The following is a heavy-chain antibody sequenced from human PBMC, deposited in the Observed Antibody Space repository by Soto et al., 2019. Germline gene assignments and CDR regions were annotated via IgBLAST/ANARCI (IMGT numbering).Heavy chain of an antibody. CDR2: IYSNGTV. Sequence: LSLTCSVSAGSITSRGYYWSWIRQHPGGGLEWIGNIYSNGTVFYTPSLKRRLTIMIDTSRRQFSLRLTSLTSADTAVYYCSRGSDTTGYWFDPWGRGILVTAPQ. CDR1: AGSITSRGYY. J-gene: IGHJ5*02. V-gene: IGHV4-31*03. CDR3: SRGSDTTGYWFDP. D-gene: IGHD3-22*01.